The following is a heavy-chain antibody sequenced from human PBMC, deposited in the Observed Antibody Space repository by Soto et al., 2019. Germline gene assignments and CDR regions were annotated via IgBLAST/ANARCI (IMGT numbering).Heavy chain of an antibody. V-gene: IGHV4-61*01. CDR1: GDSVSSGSYY. Sequence: PSETLSLTCTVSGDSVSSGSYYWSCIRQPPGKGLEWIGYIYYSGSTNYNPSLKSRVTISVDTSKNQFSLKLSSVTAADTAVYYCARLADSSCWYNRYYFDYWGQGTLVTVSS. CDR2: IYYSGST. D-gene: IGHD6-19*01. J-gene: IGHJ4*02. CDR3: ARLADSSCWYNRYYFDY.